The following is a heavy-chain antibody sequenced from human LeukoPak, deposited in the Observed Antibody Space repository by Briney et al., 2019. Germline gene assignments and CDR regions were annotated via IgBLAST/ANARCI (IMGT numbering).Heavy chain of an antibody. CDR3: ARDASGITMVRGVVKYGMDV. Sequence: INXSGSTNYNPSLKSRVTISVDTSKNQFSLKLSSVTAADTAVYYCARDASGITMVRGVVKYGMDVWGQGTTVTVSS. CDR2: INXSGST. D-gene: IGHD3-10*01. V-gene: IGHV4-34*01. J-gene: IGHJ6*02.